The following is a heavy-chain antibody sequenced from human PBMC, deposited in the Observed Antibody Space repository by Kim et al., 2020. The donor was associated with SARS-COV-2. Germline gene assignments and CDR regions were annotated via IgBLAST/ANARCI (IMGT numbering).Heavy chain of an antibody. J-gene: IGHJ6*02. CDR1: GFTFSSYT. Sequence: GGSLRLSCAASGFTFSSYTINWVRQAPGKGLEWVSSISSSGSYTYYADSMKGRFTISGDNAKNLLYLQMNNLRPEDTAVYYCARRDLRAYGGMDVWGQG. V-gene: IGHV3-21*04. CDR2: ISSSGSYT. D-gene: IGHD5-12*01. CDR3: ARRDLRAYGGMDV.